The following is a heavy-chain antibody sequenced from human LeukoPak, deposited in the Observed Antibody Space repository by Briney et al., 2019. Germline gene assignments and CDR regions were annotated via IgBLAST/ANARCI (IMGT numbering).Heavy chain of an antibody. CDR3: ATGIVGATNDPDY. D-gene: IGHD1-26*01. J-gene: IGHJ4*02. CDR1: GVTFSSDG. CDR2: IRYDGGNK. V-gene: IGHV3-30*02. Sequence: GGALRLSCAASGVTFSSDGMHWVREGPGEGRGWGGFIRYDGGNKNYAGSVKGGFTISRDNSKNTLSLQMNSLRAEDTAVYYCATGIVGATNDPDYWGQGTLVTVSS.